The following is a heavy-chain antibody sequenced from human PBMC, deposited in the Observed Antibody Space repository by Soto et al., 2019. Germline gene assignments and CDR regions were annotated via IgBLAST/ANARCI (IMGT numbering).Heavy chain of an antibody. D-gene: IGHD3-9*01. J-gene: IGHJ4*02. Sequence: PSETLSLTCTVSNGSITNFHWSWIRQPPGKGLEWIGYIYFSGSTNYDPSLKSRVTMSIDTSKNEFSLKLTSVTAADTAAYYCAAYDSEGYFDYWGQGALVTVSS. CDR2: IYFSGST. CDR3: AAYDSEGYFDY. V-gene: IGHV4-59*01. CDR1: NGSITNFH.